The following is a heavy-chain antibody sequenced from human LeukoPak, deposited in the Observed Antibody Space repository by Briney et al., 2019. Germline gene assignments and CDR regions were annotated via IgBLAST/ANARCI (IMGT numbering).Heavy chain of an antibody. J-gene: IGHJ5*02. Sequence: ASVKVSCKASGYTFTSYYMHWVRQAPGQGLEWMGIINPSGGSTSYAQKFQGRVTMTRDTSTSTVYMELSSLRSEDTAVYYCARRGGIAVATSAAPEDWFDPWGQGTLVTVSS. CDR3: ARRGGIAVATSAAPEDWFDP. V-gene: IGHV1-46*01. D-gene: IGHD6-19*01. CDR1: GYTFTSYY. CDR2: INPSGGST.